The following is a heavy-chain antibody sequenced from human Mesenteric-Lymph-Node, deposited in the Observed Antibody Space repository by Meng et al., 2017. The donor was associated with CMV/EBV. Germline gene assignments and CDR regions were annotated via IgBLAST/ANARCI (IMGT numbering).Heavy chain of an antibody. CDR1: GFTFSSYG. D-gene: IGHD3-9*01. J-gene: IGHJ3*02. CDR2: IRYDGSNK. V-gene: IGHV3-30*02. CDR3: ARGPSYDILTGLYAFDI. Sequence: GESLKISCAASGFTFSSYGMHWVRQAPGKGLEWVAFIRYDGSNKYYADSVKGRFTISRDNSKNTLYLQMNSLRAEDTAVYYCARGPSYDILTGLYAFDIWGQGTMVTVSS.